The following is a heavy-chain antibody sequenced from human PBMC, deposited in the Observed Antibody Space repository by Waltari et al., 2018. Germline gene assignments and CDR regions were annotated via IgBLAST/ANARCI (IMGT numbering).Heavy chain of an antibody. J-gene: IGHJ4*02. Sequence: EVQLVESGGGLVKPGGSLRLSCAASGFVFRSYSMGWVRQAPGKGLQWVSTISSTSSYIYDTDSLRGRFAISRDNARDSLYLQMNSLRAEDTAVYYCARDPGSGRYFDYWGQGTLVTVSS. CDR2: ISSTSSYI. CDR1: GFVFRSYS. CDR3: ARDPGSGRYFDY. V-gene: IGHV3-21*02. D-gene: IGHD1-26*01.